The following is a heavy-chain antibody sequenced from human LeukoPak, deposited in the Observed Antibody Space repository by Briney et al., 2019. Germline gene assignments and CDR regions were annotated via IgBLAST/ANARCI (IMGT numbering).Heavy chain of an antibody. D-gene: IGHD3-16*02. CDR1: GYTFTGYY. Sequence: ASVKVSCKASGYTFTGYYMHWLRQAPGQGLEWMGRINPNSGGTNYAQKFQGRVTMTRDTSISTAYMKLSRLRSDATAVYYCARDRDYVWGSYPNDAFDIWGQGTMVTVSS. V-gene: IGHV1-2*06. J-gene: IGHJ3*02. CDR3: ARDRDYVWGSYPNDAFDI. CDR2: INPNSGGT.